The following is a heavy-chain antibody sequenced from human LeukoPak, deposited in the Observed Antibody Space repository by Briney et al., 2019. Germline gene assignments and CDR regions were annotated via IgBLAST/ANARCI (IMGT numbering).Heavy chain of an antibody. CDR2: IYSSGST. CDR3: ARDLPGRDWFDL. D-gene: IGHD1-26*01. CDR1: GGSISSYY. V-gene: IGHV4-59*12. J-gene: IGHJ5*02. Sequence: SETLSLTCTVSGGSISSYYWSWIRQPPGKGLERIGYIYSSGSTNYNPSLKSRVTISVDKSKNQFSLKLSSVTAADTAVYYCARDLPGRDWFDLWGQGTLVTVSS.